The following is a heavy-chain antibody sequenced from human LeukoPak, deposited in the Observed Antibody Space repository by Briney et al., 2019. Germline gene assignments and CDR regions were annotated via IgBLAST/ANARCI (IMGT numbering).Heavy chain of an antibody. CDR2: IYYSGST. CDR1: GGSISSSSCY. D-gene: IGHD3-22*01. J-gene: IGHJ4*02. V-gene: IGHV4-39*01. CDR3: ARGDYYDSSGYQSPSFDY. Sequence: SETLSLTCTVSGGSISSSSCYWGWIRQPPGKGLEWIGSIYYSGSTYYNPSLKSRVTISVDTSKNQFSLKLSSVTAADTAVYYCARGDYYDSSGYQSPSFDYWGQGTLVTVSS.